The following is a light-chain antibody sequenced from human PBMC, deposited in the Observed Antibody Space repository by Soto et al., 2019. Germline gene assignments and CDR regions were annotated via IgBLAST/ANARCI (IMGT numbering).Light chain of an antibody. J-gene: IGKJ1*01. V-gene: IGKV1-5*03. CDR2: KAS. Sequence: DIQMTQSPSTLSASVGDRVTITCRASQTISNRLAWYQQKPGRAPKMLLYKASTFRSGVTSRFSSSGSGTEFTLPIISLQPDDFAANYCQHYYSYSEAFGQGTKVDIK. CDR3: QHYYSYSEA. CDR1: QTISNR.